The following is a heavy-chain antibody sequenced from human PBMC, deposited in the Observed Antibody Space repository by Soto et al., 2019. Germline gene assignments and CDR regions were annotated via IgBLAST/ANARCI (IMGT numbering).Heavy chain of an antibody. J-gene: IGHJ4*02. CDR2: IWYDGSNK. CDR1: GFTFSSYG. CDR3: ARDPMYYDILTGMATLYYFDY. Sequence: QVQLVESGGGVVQPGRSLRLSCAASGFTFSSYGMHWVRQAPGKGLEWVAVIWYDGSNKYYADSVKGRFTISRDNSKNTLYLQMNSLRAEDTAVYYCARDPMYYDILTGMATLYYFDYWGKGTLVTVSS. D-gene: IGHD3-9*01. V-gene: IGHV3-33*01.